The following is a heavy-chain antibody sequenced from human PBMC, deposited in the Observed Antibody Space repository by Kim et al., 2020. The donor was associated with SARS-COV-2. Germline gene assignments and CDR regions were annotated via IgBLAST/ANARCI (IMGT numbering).Heavy chain of an antibody. CDR3: ARGSQQWLVRGAFDI. D-gene: IGHD6-19*01. Sequence: GGSLRLSCAASGFTFSSYAMHWVRQAPGKGLEWVAVISYDGSNKYYADSVKGLFTISRDNSKNTLYLQMNSLRAEDTAVYYCARGSQQWLVRGAFDIWGQGTMVTVSS. CDR1: GFTFSSYA. CDR2: ISYDGSNK. V-gene: IGHV3-30-3*01. J-gene: IGHJ3*02.